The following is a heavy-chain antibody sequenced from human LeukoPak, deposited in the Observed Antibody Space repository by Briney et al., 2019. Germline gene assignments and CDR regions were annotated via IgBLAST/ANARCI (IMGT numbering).Heavy chain of an antibody. Sequence: GGSLRLSCAASGFTFSSHWMSWVRQAPGKGLEWVANIKQDGSEKYYVDSVKGRFTISRDNAKNSLYLQMNSLRAEDTAVYYCAREVVDGWFDPWGQGTLVTVFS. CDR1: GFTFSSHW. V-gene: IGHV3-7*01. CDR2: IKQDGSEK. D-gene: IGHD2-15*01. J-gene: IGHJ5*02. CDR3: AREVVDGWFDP.